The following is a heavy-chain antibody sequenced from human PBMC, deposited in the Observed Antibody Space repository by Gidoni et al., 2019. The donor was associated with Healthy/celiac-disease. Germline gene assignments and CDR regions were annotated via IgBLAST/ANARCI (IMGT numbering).Heavy chain of an antibody. CDR1: GGSISSYY. CDR2: IYYSGST. D-gene: IGHD2-2*01. V-gene: IGHV4-59*01. CDR3: ARDVGYCSSTSCSPWYFDL. J-gene: IGHJ2*01. Sequence: QVQLQASGPGLVKPSETLSLTCTVSGGSISSYYWSWIRQPPGKGLEWIGYIYYSGSTNYNPSLKSRVTISVDTSKNQFSLKLSSVTAADTAVYYCARDVGYCSSTSCSPWYFDLWGRGTLVTVSS.